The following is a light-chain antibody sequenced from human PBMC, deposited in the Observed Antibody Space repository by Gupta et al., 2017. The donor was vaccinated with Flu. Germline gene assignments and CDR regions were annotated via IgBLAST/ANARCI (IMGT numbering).Light chain of an antibody. CDR1: RGHSSYI. CDR3: ETWDSNTRV. J-gene: IGLJ2*01. Sequence: QPVLTPSSSASASLGSSVKLTCTLSRGHSSYIIAWHQQQPGKAPRYLMKLEGSGSNNKGSGVPDRFSGSSAGADRYLIISDHQSEDEADYYCETWDSNTRVFGGGTKLTVL. CDR2: LEGSGSN. V-gene: IGLV4-60*03.